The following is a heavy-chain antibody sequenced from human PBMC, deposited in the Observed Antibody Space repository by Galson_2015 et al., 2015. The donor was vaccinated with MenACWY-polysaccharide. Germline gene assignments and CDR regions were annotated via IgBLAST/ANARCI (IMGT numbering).Heavy chain of an antibody. CDR1: GYTFTSYY. J-gene: IGHJ6*02. D-gene: IGHD5-18*01. Sequence: SVKVSCKASGYTFTSYYMHWVRQAPGQGLEWMGIINPSGAGTSYAQKFQGRVTMTRDTSTDTVYMELSSLRSEDTAVYYCAREVDTAMATGISYYCGMDVWGQGTTVTVSS. CDR2: INPSGAGT. V-gene: IGHV1-46*01. CDR3: AREVDTAMATGISYYCGMDV.